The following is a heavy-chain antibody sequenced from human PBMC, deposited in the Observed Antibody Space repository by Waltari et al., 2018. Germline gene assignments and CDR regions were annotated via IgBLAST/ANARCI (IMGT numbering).Heavy chain of an antibody. D-gene: IGHD3-10*01. Sequence: QVQLQQWGAGLLKPSETLSLSCAVYGGSFSSYYWSWIRQSPRTGLEWIGEINHRGSTNANPSRKSRVTISVDTSKNQVSLRLRSVTAADTAVYYCARGGWFGRGNDAFDIWGQGTTVTVSS. CDR3: ARGGWFGRGNDAFDI. CDR1: GGSFSSYY. CDR2: INHRGST. J-gene: IGHJ3*02. V-gene: IGHV4-34*01.